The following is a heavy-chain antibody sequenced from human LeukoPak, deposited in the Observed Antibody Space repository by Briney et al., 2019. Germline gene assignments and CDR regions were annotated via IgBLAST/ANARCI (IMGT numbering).Heavy chain of an antibody. V-gene: IGHV3-23*01. J-gene: IGHJ6*03. D-gene: IGHD6-13*01. CDR3: ASRYSSSWTYYYYYYMDV. CDR1: GFTFSSYA. CDR2: VSGGGGST. Sequence: GGSLRLSCAASGFTFSSYAMSWVRQAPGKGLEWVSAVSGGGGSTNYADTVKGRFTISRDNSKNTLYQQMNSLRAEDTAVYYCASRYSSSWTYYYYYYMDVWGKGTTVTVSS.